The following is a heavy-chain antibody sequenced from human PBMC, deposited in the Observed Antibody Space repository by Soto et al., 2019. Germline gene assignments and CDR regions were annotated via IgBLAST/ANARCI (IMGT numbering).Heavy chain of an antibody. CDR1: GGSISSYY. CDR2: IYYSGST. J-gene: IGHJ4*02. Sequence: PSETLSLTCTVSGGSISSYYWSWIRQPPGKGLEWIGYIYYSGSTNYNPSLKSRVTISVDTSKNQFSLKLRSVTAADTAVYYCARDEDSGYYYYGFWGQGTPVTVSS. D-gene: IGHD3-22*01. CDR3: ARDEDSGYYYYGF. V-gene: IGHV4-59*01.